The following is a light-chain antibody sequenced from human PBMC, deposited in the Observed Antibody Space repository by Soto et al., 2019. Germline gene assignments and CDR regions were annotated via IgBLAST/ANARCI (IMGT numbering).Light chain of an antibody. CDR1: QSISSK. Sequence: EIVMTHSPTTLSVSPGWRSTLSCRASQSISSKLAWYQQKPGQAPRLLMFRTSSRATGFPARFSGSGSGTEFNLTISSLKSEDFGVYYCQQYNNWPRATFGGGTKVDIK. CDR2: RTS. V-gene: IGKV3-15*01. CDR3: QQYNNWPRAT. J-gene: IGKJ4*01.